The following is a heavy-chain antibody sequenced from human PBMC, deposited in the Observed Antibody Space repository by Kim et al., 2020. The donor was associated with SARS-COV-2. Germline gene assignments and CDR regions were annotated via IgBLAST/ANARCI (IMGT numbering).Heavy chain of an antibody. CDR1: GGSISSYY. CDR3: ARVRWEERGKYFQH. J-gene: IGHJ1*01. CDR2: IYYSGST. D-gene: IGHD1-26*01. V-gene: IGHV4-59*01. Sequence: SETLSLTCTVSGGSISSYYWSWIRQPPGKGLEWIGYIYYSGSTNYNPSLKSRVTISVDTSKNQFSLKLSSVTAADTAVYYCARVRWEERGKYFQHWGQGTLVTVSS.